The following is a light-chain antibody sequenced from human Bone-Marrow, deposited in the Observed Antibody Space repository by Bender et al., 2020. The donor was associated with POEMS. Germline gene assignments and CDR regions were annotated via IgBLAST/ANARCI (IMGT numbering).Light chain of an antibody. CDR2: EVS. Sequence: QSALTQPASVSGSPGQSITISCTGTSSDVGAYKYVSWYQQHPGKAPKLLTYEVSERPSGVPDRFSGSKSGNTASLTVSGLQAEDEADYYCSSYAGSSNFVLFGGGTKLTVL. V-gene: IGLV2-8*01. CDR3: SSYAGSSNFVL. J-gene: IGLJ2*01. CDR1: SSDVGAYKY.